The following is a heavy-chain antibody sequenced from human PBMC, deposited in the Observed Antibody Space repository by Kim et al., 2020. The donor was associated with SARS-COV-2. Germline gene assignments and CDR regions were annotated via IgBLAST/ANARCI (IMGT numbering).Heavy chain of an antibody. Sequence: SQTLSLTCTVSGGSISSSSYYWGWIRQPPGKGLEWIGSIYYSGSTYYNPSLKSRVTISVDTSKNQFSLKLSSVTAADTAVYYCARRSQGKRRLDYWGQGTLVTVSS. CDR3: ARRSQGKRRLDY. J-gene: IGHJ4*02. CDR1: GGSISSSSYY. CDR2: IYYSGST. V-gene: IGHV4-39*01.